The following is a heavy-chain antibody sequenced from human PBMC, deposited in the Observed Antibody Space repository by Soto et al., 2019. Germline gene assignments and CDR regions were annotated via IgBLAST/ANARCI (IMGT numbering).Heavy chain of an antibody. CDR1: GGSISSSSYY. V-gene: IGHV4-39*01. D-gene: IGHD3-3*01. Sequence: SETLSLTCTVSGGSISSSSYYLGWISQPPGKGLEWIGSIYYSGSTYYNPSLKSRVTISVDTSKNQFSLKLSSVTAADTAVYYCARHEYDFWSGYPNPPDYWGQGTLVTVSS. CDR3: ARHEYDFWSGYPNPPDY. CDR2: IYYSGST. J-gene: IGHJ4*02.